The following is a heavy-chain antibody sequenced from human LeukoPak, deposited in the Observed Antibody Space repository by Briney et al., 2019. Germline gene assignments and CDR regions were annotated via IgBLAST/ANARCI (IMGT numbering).Heavy chain of an antibody. J-gene: IGHJ6*03. CDR2: INWNGGST. V-gene: IGHV3-20*04. CDR1: GFTFDDYG. CDR3: ARVLDYYYYMDV. Sequence: GGSLRLSCAASGFTFDDYGMSWVRQAPGKGLEWVSGINWNGGSTGYADSVKGRFTISRDNAKNSLYLQMNSLRAEDTAVYYCARVLDYYYYMDVWGKGTTVTISS.